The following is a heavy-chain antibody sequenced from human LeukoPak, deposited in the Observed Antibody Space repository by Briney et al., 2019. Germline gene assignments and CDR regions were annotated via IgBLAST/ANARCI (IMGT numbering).Heavy chain of an antibody. J-gene: IGHJ4*02. CDR3: VKTLKYYGSGRGLFDS. CDR1: GFTFSSSA. D-gene: IGHD3-10*01. V-gene: IGHV3-64D*06. CDR2: FSSDGSST. Sequence: GGSLRLSCSAPGFTFSSSAMYWVRQAPGKGLEYVSAFSSDGSSTFYADSVKGRFTISRDNSKNMLCLQMSSLRADDTAVYYCVKTLKYYGSGRGLFDSWGQGILVTVSS.